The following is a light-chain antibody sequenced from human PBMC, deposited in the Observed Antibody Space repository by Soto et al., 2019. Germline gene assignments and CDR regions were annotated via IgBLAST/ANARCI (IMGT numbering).Light chain of an antibody. J-gene: IGLJ3*02. V-gene: IGLV2-14*03. Sequence: QSALTQPASVSGSPGQSITISCTGTSSDIGYYDFVSWYQQRPGKAPKLMIYDVRNRPSGISTRFSGSKSGNTASLTISGLQAEDEADYYCSSYTTSSTVVFGGGTKLTVL. CDR1: SSDIGYYDF. CDR3: SSYTTSSTVV. CDR2: DVR.